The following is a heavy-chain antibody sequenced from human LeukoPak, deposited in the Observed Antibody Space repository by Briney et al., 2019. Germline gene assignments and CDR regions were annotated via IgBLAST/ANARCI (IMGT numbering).Heavy chain of an antibody. CDR1: GYTFTGYY. CDR2: INPNSGST. CDR3: ARKSGSINWFDP. J-gene: IGHJ5*02. Sequence: ASVKVSCKASGYTFTGYYMHWVRQAPGQGLEWMGRINPNSGSTNYAQKFQGRVTMTRDTSISTAYMELSRLRSDDTAVYYCARKSGSINWFDPWGQGTLVTVSS. V-gene: IGHV1-2*06. D-gene: IGHD1-26*01.